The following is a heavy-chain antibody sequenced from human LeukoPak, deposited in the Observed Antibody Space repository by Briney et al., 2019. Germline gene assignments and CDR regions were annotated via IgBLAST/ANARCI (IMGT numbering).Heavy chain of an antibody. CDR1: GFTFSTYA. CDR2: IGGSDSRT. V-gene: IGHV3-23*01. Sequence: GGSLRLSCAASGFTFSTYAMTWVRQAPGKGLEWVSIIGGSDSRTYYADSVKGRFTISRDNSKNTLYLQMNSLRAEDTAVYYCAKDSSSYNWGYMDVWGRGTTVIVSS. CDR3: AKDSSSYNWGYMDV. D-gene: IGHD1-20*01. J-gene: IGHJ6*03.